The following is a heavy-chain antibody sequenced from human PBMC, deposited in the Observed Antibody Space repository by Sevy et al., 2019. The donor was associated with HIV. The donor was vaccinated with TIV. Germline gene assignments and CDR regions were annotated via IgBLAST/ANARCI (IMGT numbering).Heavy chain of an antibody. CDR2: IIPIFGTA. D-gene: IGHD2-15*01. Sequence: ASVKVSCKASGGTFSSYAISWVRQAPGQGLEWMGGIIPIFGTANYAQKFQGRVTITADKSTRTAYMELSSLRSEDTAVYYCARVSGGTVGYMDVWGKGTTVTVSS. CDR3: ARVSGGTVGYMDV. V-gene: IGHV1-69*06. J-gene: IGHJ6*03. CDR1: GGTFSSYA.